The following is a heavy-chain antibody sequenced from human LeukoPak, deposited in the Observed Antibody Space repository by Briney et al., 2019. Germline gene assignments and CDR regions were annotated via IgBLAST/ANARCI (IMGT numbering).Heavy chain of an antibody. V-gene: IGHV4-59*01. CDR2: IYYSGST. D-gene: IGHD1-26*01. CDR1: GVSISSYY. J-gene: IGHJ4*02. CDR3: AASGSYTYYFDY. Sequence: SETLSLTCTVSGVSISSYYWSWIRQPPGKGLEWIGYIYYSGSTNYNPSLKSRVTISVDTSKNQFSLKLSSVTAADTAVYYCAASGSYTYYFDYWGQGTLVTVSS.